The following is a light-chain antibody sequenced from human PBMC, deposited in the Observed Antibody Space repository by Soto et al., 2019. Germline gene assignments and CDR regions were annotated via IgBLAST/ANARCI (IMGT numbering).Light chain of an antibody. CDR3: QQSYNTPRT. CDR2: AAS. J-gene: IGKJ4*01. V-gene: IGKV1-39*01. Sequence: DIQMTQSPTSLSASVGDRVTITCRASQSIRTYLNWYQQKPGEAPKLLIYAASSLQSGVPSRFSGSGSGTDFTLIICSLQPEDFATYYCQQSYNTPRTFGGGTKVDIK. CDR1: QSIRTY.